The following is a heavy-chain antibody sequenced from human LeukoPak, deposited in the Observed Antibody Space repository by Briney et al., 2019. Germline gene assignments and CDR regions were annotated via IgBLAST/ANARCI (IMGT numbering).Heavy chain of an antibody. J-gene: IGHJ5*02. D-gene: IGHD5-24*01. CDR3: ARDRLQLQS. Sequence: SETLSLTCTVSGGSISSGSYYWSWIRQPAGKGLEWIGRIYSSGSTNYNPSLKSRVTISVDTSKNQFSLKLSSVTAADTAVYYCARDRLQLQSWGQGTLVTVSS. CDR2: IYSSGST. CDR1: GGSISSGSYY. V-gene: IGHV4-61*10.